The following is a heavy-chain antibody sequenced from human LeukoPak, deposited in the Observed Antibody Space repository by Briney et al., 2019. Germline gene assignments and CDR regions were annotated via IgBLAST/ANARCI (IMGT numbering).Heavy chain of an antibody. CDR1: GFSFKDYW. CDR2: ITPDGSGK. D-gene: IGHD3-9*01. CDR3: AKDRAIFWPDAFDI. J-gene: IGHJ3*02. V-gene: IGHV3-7*01. Sequence: GGSLRLSCAASGFSFKDYWMSWVRQAPGKGLEWVADITPDGSGKTYVDSVKGRFTISRDNAKQSLYLQMDTVTAEDTAVYYCAKDRAIFWPDAFDIWGQGTMVTVSS.